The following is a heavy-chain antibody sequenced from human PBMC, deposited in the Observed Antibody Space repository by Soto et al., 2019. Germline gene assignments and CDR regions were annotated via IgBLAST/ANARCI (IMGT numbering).Heavy chain of an antibody. V-gene: IGHV3-49*05. CDR3: SSSSSWMYYFDF. CDR1: GFTLGDHA. CDR2: IKSQAYGGTT. Sequence: VHLVESGGGLVKPGQSLRLSCGPSGFTLGDHAVAWFRQAPGNGLEWLSLIKSQAYGGTTEYAASVKGRFTISRDDSKGLAYLQMSSLKTEDTAIYYCSSSSSWMYYFDFWEQGTLVIVSS. D-gene: IGHD6-13*01. J-gene: IGHJ4*02.